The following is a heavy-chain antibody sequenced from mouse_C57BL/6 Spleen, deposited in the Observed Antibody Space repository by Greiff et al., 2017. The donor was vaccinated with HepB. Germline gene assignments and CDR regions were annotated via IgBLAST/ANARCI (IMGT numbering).Heavy chain of an antibody. J-gene: IGHJ3*01. CDR3: ARDRGIYYDYDGLAY. Sequence: EVKVVESEGGLVQPGRSMKLSCTASGFTFSDYYMAWVRQVPEKGLEWVANINYDGSSTYYLDSLKSRFIISRDNAKNILYLQMSSLKSEDTATYYCARDRGIYYDYDGLAYWGQGTLVTVSA. V-gene: IGHV5-16*01. CDR1: GFTFSDYY. D-gene: IGHD2-4*01. CDR2: INYDGSST.